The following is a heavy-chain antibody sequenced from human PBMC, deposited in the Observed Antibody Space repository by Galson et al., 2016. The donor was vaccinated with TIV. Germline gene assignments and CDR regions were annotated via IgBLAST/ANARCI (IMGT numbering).Heavy chain of an antibody. Sequence: SVKVSCKAFGYTFTSYGITWVRQAPGQGLEWMGWMNPNSGKTDYAQKFQGRVTMTRNTSISTAYMELSSLRSEDTAVYYCARWGWLPIWGQGTLVTVSS. V-gene: IGHV1-8*02. CDR2: MNPNSGKT. CDR3: ARWGWLPI. J-gene: IGHJ4*02. CDR1: GYTFTSYG. D-gene: IGHD3-16*01.